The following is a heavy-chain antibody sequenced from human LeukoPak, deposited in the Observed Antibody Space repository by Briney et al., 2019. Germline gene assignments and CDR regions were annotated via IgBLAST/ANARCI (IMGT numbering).Heavy chain of an antibody. V-gene: IGHV4-34*01. J-gene: IGHJ4*02. D-gene: IGHD6-19*01. CDR3: ASWAVAGYFDY. CDR2: INHSGST. CDR1: GGSFSGYY. Sequence: NPSETLSLTCAVYGGSFSGYYWSWIRQPPGKGLEWIGEINHSGSTNYNPSLKSRVTISVDTSKNQFSLKLSSVTAADTAVYYCASWAVAGYFDYWGQGTLVTVSS.